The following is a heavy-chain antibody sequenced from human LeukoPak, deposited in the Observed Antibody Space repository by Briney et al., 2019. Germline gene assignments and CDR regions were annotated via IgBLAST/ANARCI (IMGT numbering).Heavy chain of an antibody. CDR3: ARDPQVAYYYGSGSYNDY. D-gene: IGHD3-10*01. CDR2: ISAYNGNT. V-gene: IGHV1-18*01. Sequence: ASVKVSCKASGYTFTSYGISWVRQAPGQGLEWMGWISAYNGNTNYAQKLQGRVTMTTDTSTSTAYMELRSLRSDDTAVYYCARDPQVAYYYGSGSYNDYWGQGTLVTVSS. J-gene: IGHJ4*02. CDR1: GYTFTSYG.